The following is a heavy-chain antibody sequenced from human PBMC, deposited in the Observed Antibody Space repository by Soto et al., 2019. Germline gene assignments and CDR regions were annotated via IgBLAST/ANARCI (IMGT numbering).Heavy chain of an antibody. J-gene: IGHJ4*02. D-gene: IGHD5-12*01. CDR2: INHSGST. CDR1: GGSFSGYY. CDR3: ARVDGYPWGGY. Sequence: SETLSLTCAVYGGSFSGYYWSWIRQPPGKGLEWIGEINHSGSTNYNPSLKSRVTISVDTSKNQFSLKLSSVTAADTAVYYCARVDGYPWGGYWGQGTLVTVSS. V-gene: IGHV4-34*01.